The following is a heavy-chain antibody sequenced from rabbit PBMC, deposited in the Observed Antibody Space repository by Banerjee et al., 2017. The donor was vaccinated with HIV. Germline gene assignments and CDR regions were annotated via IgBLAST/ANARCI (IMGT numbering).Heavy chain of an antibody. D-gene: IGHD4-1*01. CDR3: VRDLAGVIGWNFGL. J-gene: IGHJ4*01. CDR1: GFSFSNKYV. CDR2: INTGSGSA. V-gene: IGHV1S45*01. Sequence: QEQLEESGGDLVKPEGSLTLTCTASGFSFSNKYVMCWVRQAPGKGLEWIGFINTGSGSAYYASWAKGRFTISKTSSTTVTLQMTSLTAADTATYFCVRDLAGVIGWNFGLWGPGTLVTVS.